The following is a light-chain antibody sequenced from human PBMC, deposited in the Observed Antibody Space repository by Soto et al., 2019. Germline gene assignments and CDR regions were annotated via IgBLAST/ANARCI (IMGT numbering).Light chain of an antibody. CDR2: EVN. CDR3: VSFPITSPPV. CDR1: SSDIGAYDY. V-gene: IGLV2-14*01. J-gene: IGLJ1*01. Sequence: QSALTQPASLSGSPGQSITISCTGTSSDIGAYDYVSWFQQHPGKAPKLMISEVNNRPSGVSNRFSGSKSGNTAYLTISGLQVEDEAEYFCVSFPITSPPVFGNGPKLTV.